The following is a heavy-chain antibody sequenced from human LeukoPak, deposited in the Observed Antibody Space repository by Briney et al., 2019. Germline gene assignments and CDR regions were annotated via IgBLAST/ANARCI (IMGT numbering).Heavy chain of an antibody. CDR3: PKAAYDILTGVDY. V-gene: IGHV3-9*03. CDR2: ISWNSGSI. D-gene: IGHD3-9*01. J-gene: IGHJ4*02. Sequence: GGSLRLSCAASGFTLADYAMHWLRQALAKGLPWLSGISWNSGSIGSAHSVKSRFTISTDNAKNSLYLHMNSLRAEDMALYYRPKAAYDILTGVDYWGQGTLVTVSS. CDR1: GFTLADYA.